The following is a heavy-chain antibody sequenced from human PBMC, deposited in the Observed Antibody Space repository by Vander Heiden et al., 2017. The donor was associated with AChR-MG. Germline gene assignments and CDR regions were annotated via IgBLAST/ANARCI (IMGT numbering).Heavy chain of an antibody. D-gene: IGHD5-12*01. CDR1: GASISSSSYY. J-gene: IGHJ4*02. CDR2: IYHSGST. CDR3: ASSPYSGYDKFDY. Sequence: QLQLQESGPGLVKPSETLSLTCTVSGASISSSSYYWGWIRQPPGKGLEWIGSIYHSGSTYYNPSLKSRVTISVDMSKNQFSLKLSSVTAADTAVYYCASSPYSGYDKFDYWGQGTLVTVSS. V-gene: IGHV4-39*01.